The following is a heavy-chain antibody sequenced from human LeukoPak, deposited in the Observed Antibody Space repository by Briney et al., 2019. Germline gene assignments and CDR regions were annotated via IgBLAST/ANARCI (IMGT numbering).Heavy chain of an antibody. V-gene: IGHV3-66*01. Sequence: GGSLRLSCAASGFTASSTHMGWVRQAPGKGLEWVSVIYSGGAAYYPDSVKGRFTISRDLSKNTLYLQMNDLRAEDTAVYYCARVAVAYFDYWGQGTLVTVSS. D-gene: IGHD6-19*01. J-gene: IGHJ4*02. CDR2: IYSGGAA. CDR3: ARVAVAYFDY. CDR1: GFTASSTH.